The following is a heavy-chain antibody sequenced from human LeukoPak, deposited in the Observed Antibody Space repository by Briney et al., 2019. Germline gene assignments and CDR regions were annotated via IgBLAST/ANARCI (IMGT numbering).Heavy chain of an antibody. CDR2: ISAYNGNT. V-gene: IGHV1-18*01. CDR3: ARDSPRFLKLFNYYYYYMDV. J-gene: IGHJ6*03. D-gene: IGHD3-3*01. CDR1: GYTFTSYG. Sequence: ASVKVSCKASGYTFTSYGISWVRQAPGQGLEWMGWISAYNGNTNYAQKLQGRVTMTTDTSTSTAYMELRSLRSDDTAVYYCARDSPRFLKLFNYYYYYMDVWAKGPRSPSP.